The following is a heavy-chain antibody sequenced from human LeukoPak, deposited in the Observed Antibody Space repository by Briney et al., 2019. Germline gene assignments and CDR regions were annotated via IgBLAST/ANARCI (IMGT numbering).Heavy chain of an antibody. J-gene: IGHJ4*02. D-gene: IGHD4-17*01. CDR1: GFTFSSYA. CDR2: INNSGTDT. CDR3: AAAVNTGRAEHY. Sequence: GGSVRLSCGASGFTFSSYAMTWVRQAPGKGLEWVSSINNSGTDTYYEDSVKGRFTISRDNSKNTLFLHINSLSAEDTAVYYCAAAVNTGRAEHYWGQGTLVTVSS. V-gene: IGHV3-23*01.